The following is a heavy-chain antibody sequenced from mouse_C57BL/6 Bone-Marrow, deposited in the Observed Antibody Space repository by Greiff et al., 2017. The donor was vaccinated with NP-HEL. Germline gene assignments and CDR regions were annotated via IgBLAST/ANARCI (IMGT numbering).Heavy chain of an antibody. CDR1: GFSFNTYA. D-gene: IGHD2-2*01. V-gene: IGHV10-1*01. Sequence: EVQLVESGGGLVQPKGSLKLSCAASGFSFNTYAMNWVRQAPGKGLEWVARIRSKSNNYATYYADSVKDRFTISRDDSESMLYLQMNNLKTEDTAMYYCVRRTSPLIYYGYDGDYWGQGTTLTVSS. CDR3: VRRTSPLIYYGYDGDY. CDR2: IRSKSNNYAT. J-gene: IGHJ2*01.